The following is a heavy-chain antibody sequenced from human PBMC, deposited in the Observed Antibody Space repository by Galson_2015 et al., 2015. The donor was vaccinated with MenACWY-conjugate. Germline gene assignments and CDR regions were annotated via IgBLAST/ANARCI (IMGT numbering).Heavy chain of an antibody. CDR2: VSSGSGAI. Sequence: SLRLSCAASGFIFSNYDMNWVRQAPGKGLEWVSHVSSGSGAIYYADSVKGRFTISRDNAKNSLYLQMNSLRAEDTAVYYCARLGGGYGHFAYWGQGPLVTVSS. J-gene: IGHJ4*02. D-gene: IGHD5-18*01. V-gene: IGHV3-48*04. CDR3: ARLGGGYGHFAY. CDR1: GFIFSNYD.